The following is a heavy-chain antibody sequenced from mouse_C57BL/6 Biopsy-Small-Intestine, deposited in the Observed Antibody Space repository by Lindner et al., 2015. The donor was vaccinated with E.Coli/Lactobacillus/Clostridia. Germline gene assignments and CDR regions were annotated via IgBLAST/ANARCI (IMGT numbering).Heavy chain of an antibody. Sequence: VQLQESGPELVKPGASVKMSCKASGYTVTDHYMNWVKQSHGKSLEWIGRVNPNNGGTSYNQQFKGKATLTVDKSLNTAYMQLNSLTSEDSAVYYCARDGPKDYFDYWGQGTTLTVSP. V-gene: IGHV1-19*01. D-gene: IGHD2-3*01. CDR3: ARDGPKDYFDY. CDR2: VNPNNGGT. J-gene: IGHJ2*01. CDR1: GYTVTDHY.